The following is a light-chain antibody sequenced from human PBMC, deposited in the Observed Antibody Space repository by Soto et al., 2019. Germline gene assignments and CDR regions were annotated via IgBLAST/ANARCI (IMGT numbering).Light chain of an antibody. V-gene: IGLV1-51*01. CDR3: VSWDSSLSAYV. CDR2: DAN. J-gene: IGLJ1*01. Sequence: QSVLTQPPSVSAAPGQKVTISCSGSSSNIGGDSVSWDQQLPGTAPTLLIYDANTRPSGIPDRYSRSKSGTSATLGITGFQSGDEADYYCVSWDSSLSAYVFGTGPKVTV. CDR1: SSNIGGDS.